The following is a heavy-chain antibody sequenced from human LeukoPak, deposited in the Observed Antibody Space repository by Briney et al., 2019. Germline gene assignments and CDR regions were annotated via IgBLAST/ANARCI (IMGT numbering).Heavy chain of an antibody. CDR1: GFTFDDYA. CDR3: AKDAELVGSRSYGYFDY. V-gene: IGHV3-9*01. Sequence: PGRSLRLSCAASGFTFDDYAMHWVRQAPGKGLEWVSGISWNSGSIGYADSVKGRFTISRDNAKNSLYLQMNSLRAEDTALYYCAKDAELVGSRSYGYFDYWGQATLVTVSS. CDR2: ISWNSGSI. D-gene: IGHD3-10*01. J-gene: IGHJ4*02.